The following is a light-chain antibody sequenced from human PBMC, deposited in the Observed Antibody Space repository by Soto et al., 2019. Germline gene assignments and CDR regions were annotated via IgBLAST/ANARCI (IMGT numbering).Light chain of an antibody. CDR3: LLSYSGNRV. Sequence: QSVVTQEPSLTVSPGGTVTLTCGSSTGAVTSGLFPYWFRKTPGQAPRALIYDTGNKYSWTPARFSGSLLGGKAALTLSGAQPEDEADYYCLLSYSGNRVFGGGTQLTVL. CDR2: DTG. V-gene: IGLV7-46*01. J-gene: IGLJ3*02. CDR1: TGAVTSGLF.